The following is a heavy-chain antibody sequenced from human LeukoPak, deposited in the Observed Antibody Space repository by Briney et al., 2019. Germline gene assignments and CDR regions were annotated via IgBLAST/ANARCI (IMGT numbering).Heavy chain of an antibody. V-gene: IGHV4-39*01. CDR2: IYYSGST. J-gene: IGHJ4*02. D-gene: IGHD3-16*01. Sequence: PSETLSLTCTVSGGSISSSSYYWGWIRQPPGKGLEWIGSIYYSGSTYYNPSLKSRVTISVDTSKNQFSLKLSSVTAADTAVYYCARSSRTSWDYWGQGTLVTVSS. CDR1: GGSISSSSYY. CDR3: ARSSRTSWDY.